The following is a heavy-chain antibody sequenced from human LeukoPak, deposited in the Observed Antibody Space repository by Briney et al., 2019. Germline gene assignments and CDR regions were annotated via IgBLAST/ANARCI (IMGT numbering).Heavy chain of an antibody. J-gene: IGHJ2*01. Sequence: PSETLSLTCIVSHGSMSSTDHFWGWLRQPPGKGLEWIGSFYYTGTIFYSPSLESRGTISINTSKNQFSLKIRSVTAADTAVYYCARQGVVPNKAGWYFDLWGRGALVTVSS. CDR2: FYYTGTI. D-gene: IGHD3-10*01. V-gene: IGHV4-39*01. CDR3: ARQGVVPNKAGWYFDL. CDR1: HGSMSSTDHF.